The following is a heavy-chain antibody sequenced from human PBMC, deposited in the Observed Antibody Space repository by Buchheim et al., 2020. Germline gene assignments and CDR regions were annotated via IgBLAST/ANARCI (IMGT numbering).Heavy chain of an antibody. D-gene: IGHD3-10*01. Sequence: QVQLVQSGAEVKKPGASVKVSCKASGYTFTSYGISWVRQAPGQGLEWMGIINPSGGSTTAAQNFEGRVTMTRDTSTSTVYIELSNLRSEDTAVYYCARSGVAATYYLDYWGQGTL. V-gene: IGHV1-46*01. CDR2: INPSGGST. J-gene: IGHJ4*02. CDR1: GYTFTSYG. CDR3: ARSGVAATYYLDY.